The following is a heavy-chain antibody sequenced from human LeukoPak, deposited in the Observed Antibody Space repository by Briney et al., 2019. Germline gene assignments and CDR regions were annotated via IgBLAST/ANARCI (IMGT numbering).Heavy chain of an antibody. D-gene: IGHD1-26*01. CDR1: GDSISSSNW. Sequence: SGTLSLTCAVSGDSISSSNWWSWVRQPPEKGLEWIGEIYHSGNTNYNPPLKSRVTISLDKSKNQFSLKLNSVTAADPAVYYCARVGALGGHDFWGQGALVTVSS. V-gene: IGHV4-4*02. CDR2: IYHSGNT. J-gene: IGHJ4*02. CDR3: ARVGALGGHDF.